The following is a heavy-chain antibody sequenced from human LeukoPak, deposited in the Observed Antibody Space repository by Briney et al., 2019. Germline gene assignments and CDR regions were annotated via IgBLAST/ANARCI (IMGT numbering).Heavy chain of an antibody. CDR2: IYDSGST. Sequence: SETLSLTCTVSGGSISSYYWSWIRQPPGKGLEWIGYIYDSGSTNYNPSLKSRVTISMDTSKNQFSLKLSSVTAADTAVYYCARRSSNWYFDYWGQGTLVTVSS. CDR3: ARRSSNWYFDY. CDR1: GGSISSYY. V-gene: IGHV4-59*08. J-gene: IGHJ4*02. D-gene: IGHD4-11*01.